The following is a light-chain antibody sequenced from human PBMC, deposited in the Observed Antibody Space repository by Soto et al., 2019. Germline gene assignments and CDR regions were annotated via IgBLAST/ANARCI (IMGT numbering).Light chain of an antibody. J-gene: IGKJ5*01. CDR3: QQRSNWIT. CDR2: DAS. CDR1: QSVSYY. V-gene: IGKV3D-20*02. Sequence: EIVLTQSPGTLSLARGEGASLSCRASQSVSYYLAWYQQKPGQAPRLLIYDASSRATGVPDRFSGSGSGTDFTLTISRLEPEDFAVYYCQQRSNWITFGQGTRLEIK.